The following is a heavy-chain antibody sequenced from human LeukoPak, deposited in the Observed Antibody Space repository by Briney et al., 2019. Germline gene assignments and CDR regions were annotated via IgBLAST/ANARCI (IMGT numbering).Heavy chain of an antibody. CDR1: GYSISSGYY. V-gene: IGHV4-38-2*01. D-gene: IGHD2-2*01. CDR2: IYHSGST. Sequence: SETLSLTCAVSGYSISSGYYWGWIRQPPGKGLEWIGSIYHSGSTYYNPSLKSRVTISVVTSKNQFSLKLSSVSAADTAVYYCARLGYCSSTSCYYFDYWGQGTLVTVSS. CDR3: ARLGYCSSTSCYYFDY. J-gene: IGHJ4*02.